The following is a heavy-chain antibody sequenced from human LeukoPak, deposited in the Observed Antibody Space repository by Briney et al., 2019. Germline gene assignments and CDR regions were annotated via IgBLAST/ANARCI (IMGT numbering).Heavy chain of an antibody. D-gene: IGHD3-16*01. Sequence: GGSLRLSCEASGFTLSTYWMNWVRQVPGKGLEWAANINPDGSAKRYVDSVKGRFTIARDNADNSPSLQMNSLRAEDTAVYYCASWGAGGNSWGQGTLVTVSS. V-gene: IGHV3-7*01. CDR3: ASWGAGGNS. CDR1: GFTLSTYW. J-gene: IGHJ4*02. CDR2: INPDGSAK.